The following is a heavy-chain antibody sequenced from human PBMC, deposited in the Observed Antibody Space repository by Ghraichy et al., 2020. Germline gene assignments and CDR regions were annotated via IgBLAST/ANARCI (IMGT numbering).Heavy chain of an antibody. CDR2: IDQSGDT. CDR1: NGSFSGYH. Sequence: SETLSLTCAVYNGSFSGYHWSWIRQSPGKGLEWIGEIDQSGDTYYAPSLRGRVTLSVDTSKSQFSLKVTSLTAADTAVYYCARVKWRGDPFPYYGMDIWGQGTAVTVSS. D-gene: IGHD3-16*01. J-gene: IGHJ6*02. V-gene: IGHV4-34*01. CDR3: ARVKWRGDPFPYYGMDI.